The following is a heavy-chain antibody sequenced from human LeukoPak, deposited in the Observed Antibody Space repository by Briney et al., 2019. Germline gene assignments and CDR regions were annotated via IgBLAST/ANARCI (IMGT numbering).Heavy chain of an antibody. CDR3: ATSGYYDSSGYPSFDY. CDR1: GGSISSSNW. J-gene: IGHJ4*02. D-gene: IGHD3-22*01. Sequence: PSGTLSLTCAVSGGSISSSNWWSWVRQPPGKGLEWIGEIYHSGSTNYNPSLKSRVTISVDKSKNQFSLKLSSVTAADTAVYYCATSGYYDSSGYPSFDYWGQGTLVTVSS. V-gene: IGHV4-4*02. CDR2: IYHSGST.